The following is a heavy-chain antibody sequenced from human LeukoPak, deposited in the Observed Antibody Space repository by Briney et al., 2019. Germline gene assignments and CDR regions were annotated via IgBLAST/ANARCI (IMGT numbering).Heavy chain of an antibody. CDR3: AKVERIVGATSFDY. CDR2: ISGSGGST. CDR1: GFTFSSYT. D-gene: IGHD1-26*01. V-gene: IGHV3-23*01. J-gene: IGHJ4*02. Sequence: PGGSLRLSCGASGFTFSSYTLNWVRQAPGKGLEWVSAISGSGGSTYYADSVKGRFTISRDNSKNTLYLQMNSLRAEDTAVYYCAKVERIVGATSFDYWGQGTLVTVSS.